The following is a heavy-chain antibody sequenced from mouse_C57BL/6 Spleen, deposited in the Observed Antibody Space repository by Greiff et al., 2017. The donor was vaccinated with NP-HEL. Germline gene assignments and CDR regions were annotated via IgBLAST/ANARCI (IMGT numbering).Heavy chain of an antibody. Sequence: EVHLVESGGDLVKPGGSLKLSCAASGFTFSSYGMSWVRQTPDKRLEWVATISSGGSYTYYPDSVKGRFTISRDNAKNTLYLQRSSRKSEDTAMYYCARGELGDYWGQGTTLTVSS. J-gene: IGHJ2*01. CDR1: GFTFSSYG. D-gene: IGHD4-1*01. V-gene: IGHV5-6*01. CDR3: ARGELGDY. CDR2: ISSGGSYT.